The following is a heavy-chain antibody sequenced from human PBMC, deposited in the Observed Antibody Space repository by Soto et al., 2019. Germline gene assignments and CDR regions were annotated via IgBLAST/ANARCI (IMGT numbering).Heavy chain of an antibody. CDR2: IIPIFGTA. D-gene: IGHD2-15*01. V-gene: IGHV1-69*01. J-gene: IGHJ6*02. Sequence: QVQLVQSGAEVKKPGSSVKVSCKASGGTFSSYAISWVRQAPGQGLEWMGGIIPIFGTANYAQKFQGRVTITADESTSTAYMELSSVRSEDTAVYYCAIVDCSGGSCSRYYYYGMDVWGQGTTVTVSS. CDR3: AIVDCSGGSCSRYYYYGMDV. CDR1: GGTFSSYA.